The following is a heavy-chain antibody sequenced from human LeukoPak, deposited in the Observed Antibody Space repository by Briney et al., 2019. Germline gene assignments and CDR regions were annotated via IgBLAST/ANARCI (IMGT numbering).Heavy chain of an antibody. CDR2: IQSDGGNE. D-gene: IGHD3-10*01. CDR3: ARDAFGESAY. Sequence: GGSLRLSCAASGFSFSTSGMHWIRQAPGKGLEWVAFIQSDGGNEYYADSVKGRFTISRDNAKNSLYLQMNSLRAEDTAVYFCARDAFGESAYWGQGTLVTVSS. CDR1: GFSFSTSG. J-gene: IGHJ4*02. V-gene: IGHV3-30*02.